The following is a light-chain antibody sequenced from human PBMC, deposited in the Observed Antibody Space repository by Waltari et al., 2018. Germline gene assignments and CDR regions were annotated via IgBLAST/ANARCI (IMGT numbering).Light chain of an antibody. V-gene: IGKV4-1*01. CDR1: QSFLYSSNNKDY. J-gene: IGKJ4*01. Sequence: EIVMTQSPDSLAVSLGERATINCKSSQSFLYSSNNKDYLAWYQQKPGPPPKLLIYWAATRESGVPDRFSGSGSGTDFTLTISSLQAEDVAVYYCQQYYSTPPTFGGGTKVEIK. CDR3: QQYYSTPPT. CDR2: WAA.